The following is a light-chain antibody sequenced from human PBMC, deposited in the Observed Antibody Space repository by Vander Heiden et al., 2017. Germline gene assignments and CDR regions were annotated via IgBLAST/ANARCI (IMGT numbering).Light chain of an antibody. CDR1: QGISSY. CDR3: QQDYSYPWT. Sequence: AIRIPPSPSSFSASTGDRVTITCRASQGISSYLAWYQQKPGKAPKLRIYAASTLQSGVPARVSGRGSGTDCTLTISCLQSEDFETYYCQQDYSYPWTCGQGTKVEIK. V-gene: IGKV1-8*01. J-gene: IGKJ1*01. CDR2: AAS.